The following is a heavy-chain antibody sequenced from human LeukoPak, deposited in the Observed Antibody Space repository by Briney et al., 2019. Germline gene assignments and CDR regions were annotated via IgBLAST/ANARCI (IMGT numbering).Heavy chain of an antibody. D-gene: IGHD2-21*01. CDR2: IKSNTDGEFT. Sequence: GGSLRLSCAASGFAFGDAWLSWVRQAPGKGLEWLGRIKSNTDGEFTEYAAVVKGRFDISRDDSKNMLYLQMNGLKIEDTAVYYCTTVFRVRDLHDFWGQGTLVTVSS. J-gene: IGHJ4*02. CDR3: TTVFRVRDLHDF. CDR1: GFAFGDAW. V-gene: IGHV3-15*01.